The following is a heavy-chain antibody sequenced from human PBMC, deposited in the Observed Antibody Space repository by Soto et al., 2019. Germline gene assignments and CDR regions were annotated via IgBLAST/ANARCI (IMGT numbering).Heavy chain of an antibody. Sequence: SEILSLTCTVSGGSISSSTNYWGWIRQPPVQALEFIGQIYYTGNTYYNPSLRSRVTVSVDTSKNQFSLKLTSVTAADTAVYYCARLGVTNWFDPWGQGTLVTVSS. D-gene: IGHD3-3*01. CDR2: IYYTGNT. CDR1: GGSISSSTNY. CDR3: ARLGVTNWFDP. J-gene: IGHJ5*02. V-gene: IGHV4-39*01.